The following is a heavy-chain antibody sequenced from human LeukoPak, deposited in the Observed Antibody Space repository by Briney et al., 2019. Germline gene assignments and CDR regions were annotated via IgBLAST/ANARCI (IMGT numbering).Heavy chain of an antibody. D-gene: IGHD3-22*01. CDR1: GFTFSTYN. J-gene: IGHJ4*02. Sequence: PGGSLRLSRAASGFTFSTYNMNWVRQAPGKGLEWISYINADSSTIQYADSVRGRFTTSRDNAKNSLYLQMNSLRAEDTAVYYCVRDNSRGQSLGVIYWGQGSLVTVSS. V-gene: IGHV3-48*01. CDR3: VRDNSRGQSLGVIY. CDR2: INADSSTI.